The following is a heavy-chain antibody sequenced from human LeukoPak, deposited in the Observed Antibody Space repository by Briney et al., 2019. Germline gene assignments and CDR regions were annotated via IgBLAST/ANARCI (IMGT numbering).Heavy chain of an antibody. D-gene: IGHD2-8*01. J-gene: IGHJ4*02. CDR2: INWNSDSI. V-gene: IGHV3-9*01. Sequence: GGSLRLSCAVSGFTFDDYAMHWVRQVPGKGLEWVSGINWNSDSIGYADSVKGRFTTSRDNAKNSLYLQMNSLRAEDTAVYYCARMPIRYCTNGVCSIWGQGTLVTVSS. CDR1: GFTFDDYA. CDR3: ARMPIRYCTNGVCSI.